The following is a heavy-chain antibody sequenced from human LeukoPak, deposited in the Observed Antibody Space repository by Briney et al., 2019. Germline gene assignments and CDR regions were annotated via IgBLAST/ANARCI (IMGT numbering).Heavy chain of an antibody. J-gene: IGHJ6*02. CDR1: GGSISSYY. CDR3: ARAGLHCSGGSCYSSGMDV. D-gene: IGHD2-15*01. CDR2: IYYSGST. V-gene: IGHV4-59*01. Sequence: PSETLSLTCTVSGGSISSYYWSWIRQPPGKGLEWIRYIYYSGSTNYNPSLKSRVTISVDTSKNQFSLKLISVTAADTAVYYCARAGLHCSGGSCYSSGMDVWGQGTTVTVSS.